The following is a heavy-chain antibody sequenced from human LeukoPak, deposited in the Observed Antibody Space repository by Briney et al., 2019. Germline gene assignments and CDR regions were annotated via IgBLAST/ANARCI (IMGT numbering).Heavy chain of an antibody. Sequence: PGGSLRLSCAASGFTFSSYWMSWVRQAPGKGLEWVANIKQDGSEKYYVDSVKGRFTISRDNAKNSLYLQMNSLRAEDTAVYYCARERWSSSWYPNFYFDYWGQGTLVTVSS. CDR1: GFTFSSYW. D-gene: IGHD6-13*01. V-gene: IGHV3-7*01. J-gene: IGHJ4*02. CDR2: IKQDGSEK. CDR3: ARERWSSSWYPNFYFDY.